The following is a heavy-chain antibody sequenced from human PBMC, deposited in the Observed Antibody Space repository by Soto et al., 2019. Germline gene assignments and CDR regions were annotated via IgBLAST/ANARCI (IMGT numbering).Heavy chain of an antibody. V-gene: IGHV3-30-3*01. CDR1: GFTFSSYA. CDR3: ARDPASSWYLYYFDY. Sequence: PGGSLRLSCAASGFTFSSYAMHWVRQAPGKGLEWVAVISYDGSNKYYADSVKGRFTISRDNSKNTLYLQMNSLRAEDTAVYYCARDPASSWYLYYFDYWGQGTLVTVSS. D-gene: IGHD6-13*01. J-gene: IGHJ4*02. CDR2: ISYDGSNK.